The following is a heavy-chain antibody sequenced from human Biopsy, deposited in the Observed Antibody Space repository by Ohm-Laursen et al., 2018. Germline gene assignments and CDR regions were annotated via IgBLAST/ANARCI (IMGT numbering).Heavy chain of an antibody. V-gene: IGHV3-30*03. CDR1: PFTFNNYG. D-gene: IGHD6-19*01. Sequence: SLRLSCAAPPFTFNNYGMQWVRQAPGKGLEWVAFISYDGSNTYYADSVKGRFTISRDNSRDTLYLQMSSLGAEDTAVYYCALQSVAQMKNFDYWGQGTLVTVSS. CDR2: ISYDGSNT. J-gene: IGHJ4*02. CDR3: ALQSVAQMKNFDY.